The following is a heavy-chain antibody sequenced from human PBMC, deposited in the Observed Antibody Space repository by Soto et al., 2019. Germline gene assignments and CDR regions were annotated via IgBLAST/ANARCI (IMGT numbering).Heavy chain of an antibody. D-gene: IGHD2-2*01. CDR3: ARGPRYCSTTSCRINNWFDP. CDR1: GFTFSDYY. J-gene: IGHJ5*02. CDR2: ISSSGSTT. V-gene: IGHV3-11*01. Sequence: QVQLVESGGGLVEPGGSLRLSCAASGFTFSDYYMSWIRQAPGKGLEGVSYISSSGSTTYYADSVKGRFTVSRDSAKKSVFLQMNSLRAEDTAVYYCARGPRYCSTTSCRINNWFDPWGQGILVTVSS.